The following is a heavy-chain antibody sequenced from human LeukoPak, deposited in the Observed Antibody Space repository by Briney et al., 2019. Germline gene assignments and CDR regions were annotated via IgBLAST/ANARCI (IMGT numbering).Heavy chain of an antibody. J-gene: IGHJ4*02. Sequence: SETLSLTCAVYGGSFSGYYWSWIRQPPGKGLEWIGEINHSGSTNYNPPLKSRVTISVDTSKNQFSLKLSSVTAADTAVYYCARGLRDGYTERFDNCGQGTLVTVSS. CDR2: INHSGST. V-gene: IGHV4-34*01. D-gene: IGHD5-24*01. CDR1: GGSFSGYY. CDR3: ARGLRDGYTERFDN.